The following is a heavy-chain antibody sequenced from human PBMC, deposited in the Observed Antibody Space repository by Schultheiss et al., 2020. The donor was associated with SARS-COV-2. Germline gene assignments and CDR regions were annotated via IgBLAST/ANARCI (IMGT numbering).Heavy chain of an antibody. D-gene: IGHD2-2*01. CDR3: ARVHRGYCSSTSCYLSGYYYYYMDV. CDR2: ISGSGGST. Sequence: GGSLRLSCAASGFTFSSYWMSWVRQAPGKGLEWVSAISGSGGSTYYADSVKGRFTISRDTSKNTLYLQMNSLRAEDTAVYYCARVHRGYCSSTSCYLSGYYYYYMDVWGKGTTVTVSS. J-gene: IGHJ6*03. V-gene: IGHV3-23*01. CDR1: GFTFSSYW.